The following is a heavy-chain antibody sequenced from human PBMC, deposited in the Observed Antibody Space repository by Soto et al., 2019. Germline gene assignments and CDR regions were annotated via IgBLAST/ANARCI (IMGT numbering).Heavy chain of an antibody. V-gene: IGHV6-1*01. CDR2: TYYRSKWYN. CDR3: ARVRVNWNYDRFDAFDI. J-gene: IGHJ3*02. CDR1: GDSVSSNSAA. Sequence: SQTLSLTCAISGDSVSSNSAAWNWIRQSPSRGLEWLGRTYYRSKWYNDYAVSVKSRITVNPDTSKNQFSLKLNSVTPEDTAVYYCARVRVNWNYDRFDAFDIWGQGTMVTVSS. D-gene: IGHD1-7*01.